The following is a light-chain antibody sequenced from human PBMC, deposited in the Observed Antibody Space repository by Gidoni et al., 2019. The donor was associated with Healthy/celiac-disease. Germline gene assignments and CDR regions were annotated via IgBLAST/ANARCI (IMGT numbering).Light chain of an antibody. CDR3: QQRSNWPPGRT. CDR1: QSVSSY. J-gene: IGKJ1*01. V-gene: IGKV3-11*01. CDR2: DAS. Sequence: EIVLTQPPATLSSAPGERATLSCRARQSVSSYLAWYQQKPGQAPRLLIYDASNRATGIPARFSGSGSGTDFTLTISSLEPEDFAVYYCQQRSNWPPGRTFGQGTKVEIK.